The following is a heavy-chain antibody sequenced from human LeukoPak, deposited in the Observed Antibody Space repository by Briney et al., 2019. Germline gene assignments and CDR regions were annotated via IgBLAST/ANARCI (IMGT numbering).Heavy chain of an antibody. Sequence: GGSLRLSCAAPGFTLSSYAMRWVRQGPGKGLEWGSAISVSGNTYHADSVKGRFTISMDSYKNTLYLQMNSLRAEDAAVYYCAKAPVTTCSGAYCYPFDYWGQGTLVTVSS. CDR2: ISVSGNT. D-gene: IGHD2-15*01. CDR1: GFTLSSYA. CDR3: AKAPVTTCSGAYCYPFDY. V-gene: IGHV3-23*01. J-gene: IGHJ4*02.